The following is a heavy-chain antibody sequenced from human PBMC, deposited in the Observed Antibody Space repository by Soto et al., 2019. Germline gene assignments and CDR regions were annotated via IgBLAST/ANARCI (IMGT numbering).Heavy chain of an antibody. Sequence: QVQLVESGGGLVKPGGSLRLSCAASGFTFSDYYMSWIRQAPGKGLEWVSYISSSSSYTKYADSVKGRFTISRDNAKNSLYLQMNSLRAEDTAVYYCARIDIQDAFDIWGQGTMVTVSS. CDR2: ISSSSSYT. D-gene: IGHD2-15*01. CDR3: ARIDIQDAFDI. V-gene: IGHV3-11*05. CDR1: GFTFSDYY. J-gene: IGHJ3*02.